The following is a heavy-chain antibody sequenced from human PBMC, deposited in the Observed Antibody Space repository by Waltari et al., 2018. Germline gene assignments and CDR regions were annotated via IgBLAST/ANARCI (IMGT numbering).Heavy chain of an antibody. D-gene: IGHD5-12*01. CDR1: GGSFSGYS. V-gene: IGHV4-34*01. CDR2: INHSGST. Sequence: QVQLQQWGAGLLKPSATLSLTCAVYGGSFSGYSWSWTRQPPGKGLEWIGEINHSGSTNYNPSRKSRVTISVDTSKNQFSLKLSSVTAADTAVYYCARGRDGYNDFDYWGQGTLVTVSS. CDR3: ARGRDGYNDFDY. J-gene: IGHJ4*02.